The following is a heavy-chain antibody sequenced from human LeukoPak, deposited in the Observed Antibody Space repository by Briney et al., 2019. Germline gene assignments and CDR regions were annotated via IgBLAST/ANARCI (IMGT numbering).Heavy chain of an antibody. J-gene: IGHJ4*02. CDR3: ARNFYFDSSGYYHY. CDR2: INPNSGGT. D-gene: IGHD3-22*01. Sequence: ASVKVSCKASGYTFTGYYMHWVRQAPGQGLEWMGWINPNSGGTNYAQKFQGRVTMTRDTSISTAYMELSRLRSDDTAVYYCARNFYFDSSGYYHYWGQGTLVTVSS. CDR1: GYTFTGYY. V-gene: IGHV1-2*02.